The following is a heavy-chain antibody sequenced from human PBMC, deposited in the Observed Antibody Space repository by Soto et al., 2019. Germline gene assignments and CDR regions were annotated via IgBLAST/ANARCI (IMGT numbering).Heavy chain of an antibody. CDR1: GGSFSVYY. D-gene: IGHD2-15*01. J-gene: IGHJ4*02. Sequence: SETLSLTCAAYGGSFSVYYWGWIRQPPGKGLEWIGEINHSGSTNYNPSLKSRVTISVDTSKNQFSLKLSSVTAADTAVYYCAGRYCSGGSCYDYWGQGTLVTVSS. V-gene: IGHV4-34*01. CDR2: INHSGST. CDR3: AGRYCSGGSCYDY.